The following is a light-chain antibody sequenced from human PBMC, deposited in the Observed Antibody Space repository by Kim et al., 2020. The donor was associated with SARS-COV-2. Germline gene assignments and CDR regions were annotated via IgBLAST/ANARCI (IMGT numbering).Light chain of an antibody. J-gene: IGKJ2*03. V-gene: IGKV1-17*03. CDR2: HAS. Sequence: DIQMTQSPSAMSASVGDRVTITCRASQDINRFLAWFQQKPGKVPKRLIYHASTLQSGVPSWFSGSGSGTEFSLTISSLQPEDFATYYCLQHKSYPYSFGQGTQLEIK. CDR1: QDINRF. CDR3: LQHKSYPYS.